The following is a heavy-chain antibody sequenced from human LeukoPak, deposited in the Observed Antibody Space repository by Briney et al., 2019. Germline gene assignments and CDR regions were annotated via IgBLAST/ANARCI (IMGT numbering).Heavy chain of an antibody. CDR2: ITGSGGST. J-gene: IGHJ6*02. Sequence: GGSLRLSCAASGFTFANYAMSWVRQAPGKGLEWVSAITGSGGSTYYADSVKGRFTISRDNSKNTLYLQMNSLRAEDTAVYYCASLDSGNGMDVWGQGTTVTVSS. CDR1: GFTFANYA. D-gene: IGHD3-10*01. CDR3: ASLDSGNGMDV. V-gene: IGHV3-23*01.